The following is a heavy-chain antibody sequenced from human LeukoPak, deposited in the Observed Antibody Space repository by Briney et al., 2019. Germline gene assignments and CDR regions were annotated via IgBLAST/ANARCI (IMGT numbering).Heavy chain of an antibody. J-gene: IGHJ4*02. Sequence: SETLSLTCTVSGGSITDYSWSWIRQSPGKGLEWIGGIYYSGSPNYNPSLKSRVSISIDTSKSQFSLNLSSMTGADAAVYYCARLDNGGFPLHTFFDSWGQGTLVTVSS. CDR1: GGSITDYS. D-gene: IGHD2-8*01. CDR2: IYYSGSP. CDR3: ARLDNGGFPLHTFFDS. V-gene: IGHV4-59*08.